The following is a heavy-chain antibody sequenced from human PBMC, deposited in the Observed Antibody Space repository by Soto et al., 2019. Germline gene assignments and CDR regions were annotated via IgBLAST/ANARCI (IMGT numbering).Heavy chain of an antibody. CDR1: GFTVSSNY. V-gene: IGHV3-66*01. CDR2: IYSGGST. CDR3: ARVGTYYDFWSGYPPGAFDI. J-gene: IGHJ3*02. Sequence: EVQLVESGGGLVQPGGSLRLSCAASGFTVSSNYMSWVLQAPGKGLEWVPVIYSGGSTYYADSVKGRFTISRDNSKNTLYLQMNSLRAEDTAVYYCARVGTYYDFWSGYPPGAFDIWGQGTMVTVSS. D-gene: IGHD3-3*01.